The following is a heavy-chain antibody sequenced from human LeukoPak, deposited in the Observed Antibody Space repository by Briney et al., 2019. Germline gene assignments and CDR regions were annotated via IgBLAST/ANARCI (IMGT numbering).Heavy chain of an antibody. Sequence: GGSLRLSCAASGFNFNDYGMIWVRQAPGKGLEWVSNISGSGTGGATYYADSVKGRFTVSRDDPHNTLYLQMNSVRAEDTAVYFCARGGVDHYGSGTYYLMYYFDHWGQGALVTVSS. V-gene: IGHV3-23*01. J-gene: IGHJ4*02. D-gene: IGHD3-10*01. CDR2: ISGSGTGGAT. CDR3: ARGGVDHYGSGTYYLMYYFDH. CDR1: GFNFNDYG.